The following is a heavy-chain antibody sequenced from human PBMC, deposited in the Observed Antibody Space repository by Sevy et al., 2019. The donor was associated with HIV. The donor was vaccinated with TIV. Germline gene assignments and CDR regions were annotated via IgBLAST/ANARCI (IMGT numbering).Heavy chain of an antibody. V-gene: IGHV5-51*01. D-gene: IGHD1-26*01. CDR2: VSPRNSDT. CDR1: GYSFTPYW. CDR3: ARLSNSGYEY. Sequence: GESLKISCKASGYSFTPYWIGWVRQMPGKGLEWMGIVSPRNSDTRYSPSFQGHVTISADKSISTAYLQWSSLKASDTAMYYCARLSNSGYEYWGQGTLVTVSS. J-gene: IGHJ4*02.